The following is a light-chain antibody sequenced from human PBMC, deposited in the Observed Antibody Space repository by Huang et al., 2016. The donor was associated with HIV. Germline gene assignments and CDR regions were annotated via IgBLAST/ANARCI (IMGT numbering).Light chain of an antibody. V-gene: IGKV4-1*01. CDR3: HQYYDTPYS. CDR2: WAS. Sequence: DIVMTQSPDSLAVSLGERATINCKSSQTVLDSSNNKNYLAWYQQKPGQPPKLLIYWASSRESGVPDRFSGSVSGTDFTLTISSLQAEDVAVYYCHQYYDTPYSFGQGTKLEIK. CDR1: QTVLDSSNNKNY. J-gene: IGKJ2*01.